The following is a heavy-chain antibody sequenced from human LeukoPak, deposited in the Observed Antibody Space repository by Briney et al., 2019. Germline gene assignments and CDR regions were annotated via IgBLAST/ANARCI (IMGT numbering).Heavy chain of an antibody. Sequence: PGGSLRLSCAASGFTFSNAWMSWIRQAPGKGLEWIGSIYHSGNTDYNPSLRSRVTISVDTSKNQFSLRLNSVSAADTAVYYCARDTWFGDCWFDAWGQGTLVTVSS. CDR2: IYHSGNT. V-gene: IGHV4-38-2*02. D-gene: IGHD3-10*01. CDR1: GFTFSNAW. CDR3: ARDTWFGDCWFDA. J-gene: IGHJ5*02.